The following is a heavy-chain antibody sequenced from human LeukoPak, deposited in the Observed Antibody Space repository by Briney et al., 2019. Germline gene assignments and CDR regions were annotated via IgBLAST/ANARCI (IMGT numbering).Heavy chain of an antibody. CDR3: ARDKWPDCSSTSCYSALDY. Sequence: PGGSLRLSCAASGFTFSSYGMHWVRQAPGKGLEWVAVIWYDGSNKYYADSVKGRFTISRDNSKNTLYLQMGSLRAEDMAVYYCARDKWPDCSSTSCYSALDYWGQGTLVTVSS. J-gene: IGHJ4*02. V-gene: IGHV3-33*01. CDR1: GFTFSSYG. D-gene: IGHD2-2*01. CDR2: IWYDGSNK.